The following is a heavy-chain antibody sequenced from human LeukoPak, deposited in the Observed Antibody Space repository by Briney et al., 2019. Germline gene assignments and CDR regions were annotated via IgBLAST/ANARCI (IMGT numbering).Heavy chain of an antibody. CDR1: GGSISSHY. J-gene: IGHJ5*02. CDR2: IYYSGST. CDR3: ARDSLDPLLFDP. V-gene: IGHV4-59*11. Sequence: SETLSLTCTVSGGSISSHYWSWIRQPPGKGLEWIGYIYYSGSTNYNPSLKSRVTISVDTSKNQFSLKLSSVTAADTAVYYCARDSLDPLLFDPWGQGTLVTVSS.